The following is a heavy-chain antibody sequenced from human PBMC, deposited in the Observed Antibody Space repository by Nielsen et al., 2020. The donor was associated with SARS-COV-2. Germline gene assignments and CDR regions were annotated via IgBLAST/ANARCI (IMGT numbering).Heavy chain of an antibody. J-gene: IGHJ6*02. CDR2: INPNSGGT. D-gene: IGHD2-2*01. CDR3: ARDKIVVVPAAGGEYYYGMDV. V-gene: IGHV1-2*02. Sequence: ASVKVSCKASGYTFTGYYMHWVRQALGQGLEWMGWINPNSGGTNYAQKFQGRVTMTRDTSISTAYMELSRLRSDDTAVYYCARDKIVVVPAAGGEYYYGMDVWGQGTTVTVSS. CDR1: GYTFTGYY.